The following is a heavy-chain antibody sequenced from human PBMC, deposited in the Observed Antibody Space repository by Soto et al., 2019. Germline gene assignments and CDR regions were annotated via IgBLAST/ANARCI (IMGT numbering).Heavy chain of an antibody. Sequence: QVQLQESGPGLVKPSETLSLTCTVSGGSISSYYWSWIRQPPGKGLEWIGYIYYSGSTNYNPSIKSRVSIPVDTSKYQSALKVSSVTAADTAGYYCARDQVPAALLVCFDPWGQGTLVTVSS. CDR3: ARDQVPAALLVCFDP. J-gene: IGHJ5*02. V-gene: IGHV4-59*01. CDR1: GGSISSYY. D-gene: IGHD2-2*01. CDR2: IYYSGST.